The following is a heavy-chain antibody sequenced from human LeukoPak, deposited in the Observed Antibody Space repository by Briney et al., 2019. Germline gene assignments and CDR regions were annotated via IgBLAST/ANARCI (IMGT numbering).Heavy chain of an antibody. D-gene: IGHD5-24*01. V-gene: IGHV3-7*01. CDR3: ARDALRRDGYIGDR. CDR1: GFTFSSYW. J-gene: IGHJ4*02. CDR2: IKQDGSEK. Sequence: GGSLRLSCAASGFTFSSYWMSWVRQAPGKGLEWVANIKQDGSEKYYVDSVKGRFTISRDNAKNSLYLQMSSLRAEDTAVYYCARDALRRDGYIGDRWGQGTLVTVSS.